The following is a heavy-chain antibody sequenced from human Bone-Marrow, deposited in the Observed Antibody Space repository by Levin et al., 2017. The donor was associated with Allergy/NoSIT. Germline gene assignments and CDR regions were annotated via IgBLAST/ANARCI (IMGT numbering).Heavy chain of an antibody. J-gene: IGHJ4*02. V-gene: IGHV3-48*02. Sequence: PGGSLRLSCAASGVTLSPYSMNWVRQAPGKGLEWLSYISSGSSTIHYADSVKGRFTISRDNAQNSLYLQMNSLRDEDTAVYYCAKGGHYGDYISYWGQGTLVTVSS. CDR3: AKGGHYGDYISY. D-gene: IGHD4-17*01. CDR1: GVTLSPYS. CDR2: ISSGSSTI.